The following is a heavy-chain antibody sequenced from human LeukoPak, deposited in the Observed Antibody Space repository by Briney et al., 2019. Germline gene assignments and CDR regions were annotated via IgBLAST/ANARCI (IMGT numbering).Heavy chain of an antibody. CDR2: ISGSGGST. CDR1: GFTFTSYA. V-gene: IGHV3-23*01. Sequence: GGSLRLSGGVSGFTFTSYAMSWVRQAPGKALEWVSAISGSGGSTYYADSVKGRFTISRDNSKSTLFLQMNSLRAEDTAVYYCAKDPRVGSRVATPCHWGQGTLVTVSS. CDR3: AKDPRVGSRVATPCH. D-gene: IGHD5-24*01. J-gene: IGHJ4*02.